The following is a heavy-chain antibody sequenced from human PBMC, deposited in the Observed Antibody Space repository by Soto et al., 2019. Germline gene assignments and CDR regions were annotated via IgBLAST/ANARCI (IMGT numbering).Heavy chain of an antibody. CDR1: GFSFSSYG. V-gene: IGHV3-33*03. CDR3: AGYEGGGHYYY. D-gene: IGHD2-21*01. Sequence: QVQLVASGGGVVQPGRSLRLSCATSGFSFSSYGLHWVRQAPGKGLEWVAVLLSDEGTQDYADYVEGRFTISRENSKNTMYLQLNRLRAEDKAVYYCAGYEGGGHYYYWGQGTLVTVSS. J-gene: IGHJ4*02. CDR2: LLSDEGTQ.